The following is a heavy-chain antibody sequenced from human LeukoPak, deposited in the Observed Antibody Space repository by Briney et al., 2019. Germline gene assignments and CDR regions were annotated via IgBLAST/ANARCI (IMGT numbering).Heavy chain of an antibody. J-gene: IGHJ4*02. CDR2: IKPDGSEK. D-gene: IGHD4-11*01. Sequence: PGGSLRLSCAASGFTFSNSWMTWVRQAPGKGLEWVTTIKPDGSEKFYVDSVKGRFTIARDNADKLLYLHMKSLRAEDTAVYFCTRDKAYSSFGYWGQGTLVTVSS. CDR3: TRDKAYSSFGY. V-gene: IGHV3-7*01. CDR1: GFTFSNSW.